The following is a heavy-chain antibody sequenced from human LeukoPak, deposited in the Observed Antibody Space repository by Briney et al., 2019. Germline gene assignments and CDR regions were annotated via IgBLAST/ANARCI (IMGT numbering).Heavy chain of an antibody. J-gene: IGHJ4*02. Sequence: PGESLRLSCVASGFIFSSYWMHWVRQAPGKGLVWVSRINSDGSSTSYAASVKGRFTISRDNAKNTLYLQMNSLRAEDTAVYYCARTEYYDILTGYLGWGQGTLVTVSS. CDR3: ARTEYYDILTGYLG. V-gene: IGHV3-74*01. D-gene: IGHD3-9*01. CDR2: INSDGSST. CDR1: GFIFSSYW.